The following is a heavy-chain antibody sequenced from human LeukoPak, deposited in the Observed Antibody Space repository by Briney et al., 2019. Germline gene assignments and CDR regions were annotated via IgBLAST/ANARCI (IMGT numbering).Heavy chain of an antibody. J-gene: IGHJ4*02. Sequence: SETLSLTCAVYGGSFSNYYWTWIRQSPGKGLEWIGEINHSGNTNDNPSLKSRVTISLDTSKNQFSLKLTSVTAADTAVYYCAREVRANDFWSGYSRGSIFDYWGQGTPVTVSS. CDR3: AREVRANDFWSGYSRGSIFDY. CDR1: GGSFSNYY. V-gene: IGHV4-34*01. CDR2: INHSGNT. D-gene: IGHD3-3*01.